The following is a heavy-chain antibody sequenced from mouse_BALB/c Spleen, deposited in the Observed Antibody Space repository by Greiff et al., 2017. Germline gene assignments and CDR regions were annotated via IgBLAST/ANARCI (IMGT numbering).Heavy chain of an antibody. V-gene: IGHV5-17*02. J-gene: IGHJ3*01. CDR3: ARSRSPLLPSY. CDR1: GFTFSSFG. CDR2: ISSGSSTI. Sequence: EVQLVESGGGLVQPGGSRKLSCAASGFTFSSFGMHWVRQAPEKGLKWVAYISSGSSTIYYADTVKGRFTISRDNPKNTLFLQMTSLRSEDTAMYYCARSRSPLLPSYWGQGTLVTVSA. D-gene: IGHD1-1*01.